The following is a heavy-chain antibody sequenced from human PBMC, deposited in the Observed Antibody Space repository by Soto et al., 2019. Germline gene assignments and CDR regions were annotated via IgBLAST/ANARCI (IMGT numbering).Heavy chain of an antibody. D-gene: IGHD2-2*01. J-gene: IGHJ4*02. CDR2: IIPIFGTA. CDR3: ARSSYCSSPSCYEPPPRH. CDR1: GGTFSSYA. Sequence: SVKVSCKASGGTFSSYAISWVRQAPGQGLEWMGGIIPIFGTANYAQKFQGRVTITADESTSTAYMELSSLRSEDTAVYYCARSSYCSSPSCYEPPPRHWGQGTLVTVSS. V-gene: IGHV1-69*13.